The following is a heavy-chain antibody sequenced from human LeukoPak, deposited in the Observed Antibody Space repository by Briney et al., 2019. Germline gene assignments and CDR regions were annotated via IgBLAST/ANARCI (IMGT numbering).Heavy chain of an antibody. CDR1: GFTVSSYS. CDR3: ASPSSRSTATYGDYSY. J-gene: IGHJ4*02. Sequence: PGGSLRLSCAASGFTVSSYSMNWVRQAPGKGLEWVSSISSSSSYIYYADSVKGRFTISRDNAKNSLYLQMNSLRAEDTAVYYCASPSSRSTATYGDYSYWGQGTLVTVSS. D-gene: IGHD4-17*01. V-gene: IGHV3-21*01. CDR2: ISSSSSYI.